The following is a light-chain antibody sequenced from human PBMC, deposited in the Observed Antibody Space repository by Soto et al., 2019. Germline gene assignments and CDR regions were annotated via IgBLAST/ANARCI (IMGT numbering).Light chain of an antibody. CDR3: QHYGSSPPLT. CDR1: QRVSSTF. CDR2: GAS. Sequence: EFVLTQSPGTLSLSPGERATLSCRASQRVSSTFLAWYQQKPGQPPRLLIYGASTRGTGIPDRFSGSVSGTDFTLTISRLEPEDVAVYYGQHYGSSPPLTFGGGTKVEIK. V-gene: IGKV3-20*01. J-gene: IGKJ4*01.